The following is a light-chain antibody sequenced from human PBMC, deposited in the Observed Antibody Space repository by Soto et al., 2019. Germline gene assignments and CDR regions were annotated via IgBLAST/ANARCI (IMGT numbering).Light chain of an antibody. J-gene: IGKJ3*01. CDR1: QGISSY. CDR3: QQLNSYLPT. Sequence: IQLTQSPSSLSASVGDRVTITCRASQGISSYLAWYQQKPGKAPKLLIYAASTLQSGVPSRFSGSGSGTDFQLPLSSMQPEDFATDLCQQLNSYLPTFGPVTNVDIQ. CDR2: AAS. V-gene: IGKV1-9*01.